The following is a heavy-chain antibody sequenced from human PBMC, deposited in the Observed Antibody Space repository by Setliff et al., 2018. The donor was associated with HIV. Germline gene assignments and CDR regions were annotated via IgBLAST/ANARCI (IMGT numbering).Heavy chain of an antibody. J-gene: IGHJ6*03. CDR1: GGSISSGSYY. Sequence: SETLSLTCTVSGGSISSGSYYWGWIRQPPGKGLEWIGSIYYSGSTYYNPSLKSRVTISVDTSKNQFSLKLSSVTAADTAVYYCATPVTSRGYYYMDVWGKGTTVTVS. V-gene: IGHV4-39*07. CDR3: ATPVTSRGYYYMDV. D-gene: IGHD4-17*01. CDR2: IYYSGST.